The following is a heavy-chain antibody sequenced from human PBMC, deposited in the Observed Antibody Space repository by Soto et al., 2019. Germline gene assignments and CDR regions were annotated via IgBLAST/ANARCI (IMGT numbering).Heavy chain of an antibody. D-gene: IGHD3-3*01. CDR1: GGSISSGDYY. J-gene: IGHJ6*04. CDR3: ARAHYFYDFWPVYGYYYGRDV. CDR2: IYYSGST. V-gene: IGHV4-30-4*01. Sequence: PSETLSLTCTVSGGSISSGDYYWSWIRQPPGKGLEWIGYIYYSGSTYYDPSLKSRVTISVDTSKNQFSLKLSSVTAADTAVYNCARAHYFYDFWPVYGYYYGRDVGGKGTTVPVSS.